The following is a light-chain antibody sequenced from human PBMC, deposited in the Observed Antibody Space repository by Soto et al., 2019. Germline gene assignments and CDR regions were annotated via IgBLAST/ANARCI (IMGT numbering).Light chain of an antibody. Sequence: QSVLTQPPSASGSPGQSVTISCAGTSSDVGGYDYVSWYQQHPGKAPKLIIYEVNKRPSGVPDRFSGSKSANTASLTVSGLQAADEADYYCSSYAGSNNLRMFGGGTKQTV. CDR3: SSYAGSNNLRM. J-gene: IGLJ3*02. CDR2: EVN. V-gene: IGLV2-8*01. CDR1: SSDVGGYDY.